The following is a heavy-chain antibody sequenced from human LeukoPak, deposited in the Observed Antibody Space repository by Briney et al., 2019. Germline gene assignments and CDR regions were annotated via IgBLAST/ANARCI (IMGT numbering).Heavy chain of an antibody. V-gene: IGHV4-61*01. CDR3: ARDAPDYYGMDV. CDR1: GGSVSSGSYY. Sequence: SETLSLTCTVSGGSVSSGSYYWSWIRQPPGKGLEWIGYIYYSGSTYYNPSLKSRVTISVDTSKNQFSLKLSAVTAADTAVYYCARDAPDYYGMDVWGQGTTVTVSS. J-gene: IGHJ6*02. CDR2: IYYSGST.